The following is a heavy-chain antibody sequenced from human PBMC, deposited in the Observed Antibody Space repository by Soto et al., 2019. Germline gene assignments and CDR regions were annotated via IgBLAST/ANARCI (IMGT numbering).Heavy chain of an antibody. CDR3: ARVGRGSYLGFWAFDI. D-gene: IGHD1-26*01. CDR2: ISAYNGNT. Sequence: ASVKVSCKASGYTFTSYGISWVRQAPGQGLEWMGWISAYNGNTNYAQKLQGRVTMTTDTSTSTAYMELRSLRSDDTAVYYCARVGRGSYLGFWAFDIWGQGTMVTVSS. CDR1: GYTFTSYG. V-gene: IGHV1-18*01. J-gene: IGHJ3*02.